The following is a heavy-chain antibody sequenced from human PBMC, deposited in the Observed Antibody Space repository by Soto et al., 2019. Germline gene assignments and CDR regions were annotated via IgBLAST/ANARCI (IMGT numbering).Heavy chain of an antibody. CDR3: ARDPRGAEYYFDSSGYYSARDAFDI. J-gene: IGHJ3*02. Sequence: GGSLRLSCAASGFTFSSYSMNWVRQAPGKGLVWVSYISSSSSTIYYADSVKGPFTISRDNAKNSLFLQMNSLGDEDTAVYYCARDPRGAEYYFDSSGYYSARDAFDIWGQGTMVTVSS. V-gene: IGHV3-48*02. D-gene: IGHD3-22*01. CDR2: ISSSSSTI. CDR1: GFTFSSYS.